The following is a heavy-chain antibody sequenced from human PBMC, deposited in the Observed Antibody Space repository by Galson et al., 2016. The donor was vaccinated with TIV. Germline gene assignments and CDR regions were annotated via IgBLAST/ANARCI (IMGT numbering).Heavy chain of an antibody. D-gene: IGHD2-15*01. J-gene: IGHJ4*02. CDR3: ARARRVARVVVPATGTAIEY. CDR2: TSYSGNT. Sequence: TLSLTCAVSGGSISRGDYFWSWIRQPPGKGLEWIGHTSYSGNTYYKSSLKGRLLISLDPSKNLFSLSLNSVTAADTAVYYRARARRVARVVVPATGTAIEYWGQGKLVTVS. V-gene: IGHV4-30-4*01. CDR1: GGSISRGDYF.